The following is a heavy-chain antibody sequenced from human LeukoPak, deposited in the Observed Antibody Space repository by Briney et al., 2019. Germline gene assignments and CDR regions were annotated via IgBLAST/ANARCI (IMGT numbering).Heavy chain of an antibody. CDR2: ISDSGVNT. CDR3: AKGSLHPGIFDY. J-gene: IGHJ4*02. V-gene: IGHV3-23*01. Sequence: PGGSLRLSCAASGFTFSSCAMTWVRQAPGKGLEWVSTISDSGVNTYYADSVKGRVTISRDNSKNTLYLQMNSLRAEDTAVYYCAKGSLHPGIFDYWGQGTLVTVSS. CDR1: GFTFSSCA.